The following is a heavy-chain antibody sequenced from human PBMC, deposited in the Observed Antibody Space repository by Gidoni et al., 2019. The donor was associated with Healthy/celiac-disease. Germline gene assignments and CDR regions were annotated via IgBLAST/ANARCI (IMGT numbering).Heavy chain of an antibody. CDR3: ARAGVWGSLASYYYGMDV. D-gene: IGHD3-16*01. V-gene: IGHV4-30-4*01. J-gene: IGHJ6*02. CDR1: GGSISSGDYY. Sequence: QVQLQESGPGLVKPSQTLSLTCTVSGGSISSGDYYWSWIRQPPGKGLEWIGYIYYSGSTYYNPSLKSRVTISVDTSKNQFSLKLSSVTAADTAVYYCARAGVWGSLASYYYGMDVWGQGTTVTVSS. CDR2: IYYSGST.